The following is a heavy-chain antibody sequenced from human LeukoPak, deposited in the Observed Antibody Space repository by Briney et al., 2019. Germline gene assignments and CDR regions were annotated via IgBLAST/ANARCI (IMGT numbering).Heavy chain of an antibody. CDR3: ANSGGYSSSTSCYYYYYGMDV. J-gene: IGHJ6*02. Sequence: GGSLRLSCAASGFTFSSYSMNWVRQAPGKGLEWVSHITASGTAMFYADSVKGRFTISRDNAKNSLYLQMNSLRAEDTAVYYCANSGGYSSSTSCYYYYYGMDVWGQGTTVTVSS. D-gene: IGHD2-2*01. CDR1: GFTFSSYS. CDR2: ITASGTAM. V-gene: IGHV3-48*01.